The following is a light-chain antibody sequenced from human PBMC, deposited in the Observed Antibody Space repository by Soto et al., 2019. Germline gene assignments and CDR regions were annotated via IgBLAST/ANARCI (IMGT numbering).Light chain of an antibody. CDR3: LQDYSTPYT. CDR1: QGISHG. V-gene: IGKV1-17*01. Sequence: DIQVTQSPSSLSASVGDRVTITCRASQGISHGLSWYQQRPGQAPTLLIYAASSLQSRVPSRFSGSGSGTDFTLTISSLQPEDFATYFCLQDYSTPYTFGQGTKLEIK. J-gene: IGKJ2*01. CDR2: AAS.